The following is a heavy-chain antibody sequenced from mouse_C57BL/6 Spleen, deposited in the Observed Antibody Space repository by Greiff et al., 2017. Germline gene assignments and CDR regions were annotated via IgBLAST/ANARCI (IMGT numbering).Heavy chain of an antibody. J-gene: IGHJ2*01. CDR2: IYPGSGST. Sequence: VQLQQPGAELVKPGASVKMSCKASGYTFTSYWITWVKQRPGQGLEWIGDIYPGSGSTNYNEKFKSKATLTVDTSSSTAYMQLRSLTSEDTAVYYCARSGYYGSSYYYFDYWGQGTTLTVSS. D-gene: IGHD1-1*01. V-gene: IGHV1-55*01. CDR3: ARSGYYGSSYYYFDY. CDR1: GYTFTSYW.